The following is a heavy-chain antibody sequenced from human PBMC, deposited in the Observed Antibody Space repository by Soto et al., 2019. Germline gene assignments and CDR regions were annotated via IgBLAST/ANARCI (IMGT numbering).Heavy chain of an antibody. Sequence: QLQLQESGPGLVKPSETLSLTCTVSGGSISSSSYYWSWIRQPPGKGLEWIGSIYYSGSTYYNPSLKSRVTISVDTSKNQFSLKLSSVTAADTAVYYCARREDDILTGYYQSWFDPWGQGTLVTVSS. V-gene: IGHV4-39*01. CDR1: GGSISSSSYY. CDR3: ARREDDILTGYYQSWFDP. CDR2: IYYSGST. D-gene: IGHD3-9*01. J-gene: IGHJ5*02.